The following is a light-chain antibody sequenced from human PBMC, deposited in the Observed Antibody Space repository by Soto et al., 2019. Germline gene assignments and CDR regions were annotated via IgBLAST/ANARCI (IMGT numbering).Light chain of an antibody. J-gene: IGLJ1*01. V-gene: IGLV2-14*01. CDR1: ISDIGGYNY. CDR3: SSYTSSNTVV. Sequence: QSALAQPSSVSGSPGQSITIYCTGGISDIGGYNYVSWFQQHPGKVPKLMIYEVTNRPSGVSNRISGSKSGSTASLTISGLQAEDKADYYCSSYTSSNTVVYRTGTKVTV. CDR2: EVT.